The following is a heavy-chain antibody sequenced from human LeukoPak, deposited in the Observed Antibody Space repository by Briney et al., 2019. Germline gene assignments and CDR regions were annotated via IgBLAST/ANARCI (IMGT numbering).Heavy chain of an antibody. J-gene: IGHJ3*02. Sequence: SETLSLTCTVSGGSISSYYWSWIRQPPGKGLEWIGYIYYSGSTNYNPSLKSRVTTSVDTSKNQFSLKLSSVTAADTAVYYCARSAGFGIVGATRARGAFDIWGQGTMVTVSS. CDR1: GGSISSYY. V-gene: IGHV4-59*01. D-gene: IGHD1-26*01. CDR2: IYYSGST. CDR3: ARSAGFGIVGATRARGAFDI.